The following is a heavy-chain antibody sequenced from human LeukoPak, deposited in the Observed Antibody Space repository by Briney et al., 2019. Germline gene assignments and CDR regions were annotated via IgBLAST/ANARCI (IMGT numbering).Heavy chain of an antibody. J-gene: IGHJ4*02. D-gene: IGHD3-9*01. CDR2: ISSNGQST. CDR1: GFTFSTYA. Sequence: GGSLRLPCAASGFTFSTYAMHWVRQAPGKGLEYVSAISSNGQSTYYADSVKGRFTISRDNSENTVYLQMGSLRAEDMAVYYCARGRWVDIVTHGFDYWGQGSLVTVSS. V-gene: IGHV3-64*02. CDR3: ARGRWVDIVTHGFDY.